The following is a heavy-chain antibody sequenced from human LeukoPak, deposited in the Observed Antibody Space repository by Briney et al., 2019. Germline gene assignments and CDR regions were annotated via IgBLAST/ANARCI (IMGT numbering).Heavy chain of an antibody. CDR1: GFTFSSYA. D-gene: IGHD3-10*01. Sequence: PGGSMRLSCAASGFTFSSYAMRWVRRAPGKGLEWVSSISGSRGNTYYADSVKGRFTISRDNSKNTLYLQMNSLRAEDTAVYYCAKDWDYYGSGSYSDYWGQRTLVTVSS. J-gene: IGHJ4*02. V-gene: IGHV3-23*01. CDR3: AKDWDYYGSGSYSDY. CDR2: ISGSRGNT.